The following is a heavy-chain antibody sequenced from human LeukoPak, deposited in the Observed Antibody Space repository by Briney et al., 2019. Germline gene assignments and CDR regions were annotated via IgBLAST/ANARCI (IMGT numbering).Heavy chain of an antibody. J-gene: IGHJ4*02. CDR1: GDSLSSYY. V-gene: IGHV4-59*08. D-gene: IGHD5-18*01. CDR2: IYSRGNT. CDR3: ARGMDAGMAPFDY. Sequence: SETLSLTCSVHGDSLSSYYWSWIRRPPGKGVERLGYIYSRGNTNYNPSLKRRVTISIDTSKNQITLRLSYVTAADAAVYYCARGMDAGMAPFDYWGQGTLVSVSS.